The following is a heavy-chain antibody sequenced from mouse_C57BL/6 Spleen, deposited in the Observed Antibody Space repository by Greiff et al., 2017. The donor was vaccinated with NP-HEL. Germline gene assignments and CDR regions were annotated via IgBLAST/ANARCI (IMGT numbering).Heavy chain of an antibody. D-gene: IGHD2-3*01. CDR2: ISYDGSN. CDR1: GYSITSGYY. V-gene: IGHV3-6*01. CDR3: ARHDGYSYYFDY. J-gene: IGHJ2*01. Sequence: VQLKESGPGLVKPSQSLSLTCSVTGYSITSGYYWNWIRQFPGNKLEWMGYISYDGSNNYNPSLKNRISITRDTSKNQFFLKLNSVTTEDTATYYCARHDGYSYYFDYWGQGTTLTVSS.